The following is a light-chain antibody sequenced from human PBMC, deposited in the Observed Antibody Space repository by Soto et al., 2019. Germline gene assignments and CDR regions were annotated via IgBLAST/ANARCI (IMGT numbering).Light chain of an antibody. CDR2: DAS. CDR3: QKYDSLPLT. J-gene: IGKJ3*01. V-gene: IGKV1-33*01. Sequence: DIQMTQSPSSLSASVGDRVTISCQASQDISNYLNWYQHKEGKAPKLLIYDASNLEPGLPSRFSGSGSGTDFTPTISSLQPEFIATYYCQKYDSLPLTFGPGTKVDIK. CDR1: QDISNY.